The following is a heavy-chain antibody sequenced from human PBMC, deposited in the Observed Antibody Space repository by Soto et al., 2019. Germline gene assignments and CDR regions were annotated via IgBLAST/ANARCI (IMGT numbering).Heavy chain of an antibody. J-gene: IGHJ6*02. CDR1: GFTFSSYA. CDR2: ISGSGGST. Sequence: EVQLLESGGGLVQPGGSLRLFCAASGFTFSSYAMSWVRQAPGKGLEWVSAISGSGGSTYYADSVKGRFTISRDNSKNTLYLQMNSLRAEDTAVYYCAKWGGYGKSSGDVWGQGTTVTVSS. D-gene: IGHD6-25*01. V-gene: IGHV3-23*01. CDR3: AKWGGYGKSSGDV.